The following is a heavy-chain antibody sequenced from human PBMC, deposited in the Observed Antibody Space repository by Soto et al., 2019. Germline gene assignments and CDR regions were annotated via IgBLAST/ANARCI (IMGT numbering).Heavy chain of an antibody. CDR3: TRDRDNMITFGGVMTRQYYFDY. V-gene: IGHV3-49*03. Sequence: PGGSLRLSCTASGFTFGDYAMGWFRQAPGKGLEWVGFIRSKAYGGTTEYAASVKGRFTISRDDSKSIAYLQMNSLKTEDTAVYYCTRDRDNMITFGGVMTRQYYFDYWGQGTPVTSPQ. CDR1: GFTFGDYA. D-gene: IGHD3-16*01. J-gene: IGHJ4*02. CDR2: IRSKAYGGTT.